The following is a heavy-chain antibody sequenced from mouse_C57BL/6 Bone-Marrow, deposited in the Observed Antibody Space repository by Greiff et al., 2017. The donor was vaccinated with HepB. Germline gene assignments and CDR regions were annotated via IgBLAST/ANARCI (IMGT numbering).Heavy chain of an antibody. CDR2: IDPETGGT. CDR3: TRAYYYGSSYAMDY. V-gene: IGHV1-15*01. Sequence: VQLQQSGAELVRPGASVTLSCKASGYTFTDYEMHWVKQTPVHGLEWIGAIDPETGGTAYNQKFKGKAILTADKSSSTAYMELRSLTSEDSAVYDGTRAYYYGSSYAMDYWGQGTSVTVSS. CDR1: GYTFTDYE. J-gene: IGHJ4*01. D-gene: IGHD1-1*01.